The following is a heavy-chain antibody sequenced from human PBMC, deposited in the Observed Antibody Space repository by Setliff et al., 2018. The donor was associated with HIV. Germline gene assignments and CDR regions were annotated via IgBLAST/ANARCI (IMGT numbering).Heavy chain of an antibody. V-gene: IGHV3-53*01. CDR1: GFTFSSNY. Sequence: PGGSLRLSCAASGFTFSSNYMSWVRQAPGKGLEWVSVIYIDGSTYYADSVKGRFTISRDNSKNTLYLQMNSLRAEDTAVYYCAGESSIAVAEYFQHWGQGTLVTVSS. J-gene: IGHJ1*01. D-gene: IGHD6-19*01. CDR2: IYIDGST. CDR3: AGESSIAVAEYFQH.